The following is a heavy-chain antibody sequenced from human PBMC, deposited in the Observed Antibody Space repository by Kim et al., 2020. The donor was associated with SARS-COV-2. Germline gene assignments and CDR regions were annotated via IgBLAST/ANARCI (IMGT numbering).Heavy chain of an antibody. Sequence: SETLSLTCAFSGGSFSAYYWTWIRQPPGKGLEWIGKTGPRGNTYYNPSLKSRVVISGDTSKNQFSLKLSSVTAADTAVYYCARGSDYDYEIDFDSWGQGTLVTVSA. CDR1: GGSFSAYY. V-gene: IGHV4-34*01. J-gene: IGHJ4*02. CDR2: TGPRGNT. D-gene: IGHD5-12*01. CDR3: ARGSDYDYEIDFDS.